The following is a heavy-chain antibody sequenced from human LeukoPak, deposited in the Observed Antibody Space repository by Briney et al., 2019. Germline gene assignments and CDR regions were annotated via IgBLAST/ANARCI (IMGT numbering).Heavy chain of an antibody. CDR3: AREAPSRYYDFWSGYLAY. Sequence: PGGSLRLSCAASGFTVSSNYMSWVRQAPGKGLEWVSVIYSGGSTYYADSVKGRFTISRDNSKNTLYLQMNSLRAEDTAVYCCAREAPSRYYDFWSGYLAYWGQGTLVTVSS. J-gene: IGHJ4*02. V-gene: IGHV3-66*02. CDR2: IYSGGST. CDR1: GFTVSSNY. D-gene: IGHD3-3*01.